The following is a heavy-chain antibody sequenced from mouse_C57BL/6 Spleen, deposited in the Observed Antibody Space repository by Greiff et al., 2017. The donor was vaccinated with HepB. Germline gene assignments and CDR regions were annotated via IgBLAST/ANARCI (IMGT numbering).Heavy chain of an antibody. CDR2: INPNNGGT. CDR1: GYTFTDYY. Sequence: EVQLQQSGPELVKPGASVKISCKASGYTFTDYYMNWVKQSHGKSLEWIGDINPNNGGTSYNQKFKGKATLTVDKSSSTAYMELRSLTSEDSAVYYCARLEYDGPLAYWGQGTTLTVSS. J-gene: IGHJ2*01. V-gene: IGHV1-26*01. CDR3: ARLEYDGPLAY. D-gene: IGHD2-14*01.